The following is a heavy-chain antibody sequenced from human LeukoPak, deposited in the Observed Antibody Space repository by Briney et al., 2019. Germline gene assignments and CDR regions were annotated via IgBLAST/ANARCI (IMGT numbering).Heavy chain of an antibody. J-gene: IGHJ5*02. D-gene: IGHD4-17*01. CDR1: GFTFSSYS. Sequence: PGGSLRLSCAASGFTFSSYSMNWVRQAPGKGLEWVSSISSSSSYIYYADSVKGRFTISRDNAKNSLYLQMNSLRAEDTAVYYCARDKTTVTTTWFDPWGQGPLVTVSS. CDR2: ISSSSSYI. CDR3: ARDKTTVTTTWFDP. V-gene: IGHV3-21*01.